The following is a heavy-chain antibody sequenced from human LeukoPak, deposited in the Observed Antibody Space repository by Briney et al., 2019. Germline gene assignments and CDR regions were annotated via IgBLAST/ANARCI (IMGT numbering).Heavy chain of an antibody. CDR1: GVSISSGGYY. D-gene: IGHD2-15*01. Sequence: SETLSLTCTVSGVSISSGGYYWSWIRQQPGKGLEWIGYIYYSGSTYYNPSLKSRLTISVHTSKNQFSLNLSSVTAADTAVYYCAREGYCSCGSCYFDYWGQGTLVTVSS. CDR3: AREGYCSCGSCYFDY. CDR2: IYYSGST. J-gene: IGHJ4*02. V-gene: IGHV4-31*03.